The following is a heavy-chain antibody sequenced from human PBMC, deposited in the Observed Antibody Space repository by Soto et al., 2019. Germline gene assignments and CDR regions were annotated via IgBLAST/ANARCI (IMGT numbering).Heavy chain of an antibody. D-gene: IGHD3-22*01. Sequence: PGESLKISCKGSGYSFAGYWITWVRQKPGKGLEWMGRIDPSDSQTYYSPSFRGHVTISVTKSITTVFLQWSSLRASDTAMYYCARQIYDSDTGPNFQYYFDSWGQVPPSTVSS. CDR2: IDPSDSQT. V-gene: IGHV5-10-1*01. CDR1: GYSFAGYW. J-gene: IGHJ4*02. CDR3: ARQIYDSDTGPNFQYYFDS.